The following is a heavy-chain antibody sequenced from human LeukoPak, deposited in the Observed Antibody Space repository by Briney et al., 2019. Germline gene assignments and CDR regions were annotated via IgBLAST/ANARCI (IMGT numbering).Heavy chain of an antibody. D-gene: IGHD6-19*01. J-gene: IGHJ4*02. CDR1: GGSIRNYY. V-gene: IGHV4-59*01. Sequence: SETLSLTCTVSGGSIRNYYWSWIRQPPGKGLEWIGYIYYSGSTNYNPSLKSRVTISVDTSKNQFSLKLSSVTAADTAVYYCARADQRLYSSGWTYYFDYWGQGTLVTVSS. CDR2: IYYSGST. CDR3: ARADQRLYSSGWTYYFDY.